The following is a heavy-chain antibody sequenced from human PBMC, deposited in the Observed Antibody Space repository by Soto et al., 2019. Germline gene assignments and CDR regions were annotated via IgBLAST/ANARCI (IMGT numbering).Heavy chain of an antibody. CDR2: MYYTGNK. J-gene: IGHJ5*02. Sequence: SETLSLTCTVSGGSISSSTYYWDWIRQPPGKGLEWIGAMYYTGNKTYNPSLESRVTMSVDTSKNQFSLKLSSVTPTDTTVYYCARRSSSSLGSLFDPWGRGILVTVSS. D-gene: IGHD6-6*01. V-gene: IGHV4-39*01. CDR1: GGSISSSTYY. CDR3: ARRSSSSLGSLFDP.